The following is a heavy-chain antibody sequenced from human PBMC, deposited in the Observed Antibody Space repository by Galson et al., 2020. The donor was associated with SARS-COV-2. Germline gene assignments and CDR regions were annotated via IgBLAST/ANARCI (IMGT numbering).Heavy chain of an antibody. CDR3: ARRHDCNGNALDI. CDR1: GGSISSGSYY. Sequence: SETLSLTCTVSGGSISSGSYYWSWIRQPAGKELEWIGRIHSTGSTNYNPSLKSRVTISVDTSKNQFSLRLSPVTAADTAVYYCARRHDCNGNALDIWGQGTMVTVSS. J-gene: IGHJ3*02. V-gene: IGHV4-61*02. CDR2: IHSTGST. D-gene: IGHD3-22*01.